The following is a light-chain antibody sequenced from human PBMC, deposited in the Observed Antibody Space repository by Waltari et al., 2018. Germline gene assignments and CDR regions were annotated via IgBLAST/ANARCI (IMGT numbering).Light chain of an antibody. V-gene: IGKV3-20*01. CDR2: AAS. J-gene: IGKJ4*01. CDR1: QWVTSSN. CDR3: QQYGSSLVT. Sequence: EIVLTQSPDTLSLSPGERATLSCRASQWVTSSNLAWYQQKPGQAPRLLIYAASARATGIPDRFSGSVAGTDFTLTISRLEPEDFAVYFCQQYGSSLVTFGGGTEVEIK.